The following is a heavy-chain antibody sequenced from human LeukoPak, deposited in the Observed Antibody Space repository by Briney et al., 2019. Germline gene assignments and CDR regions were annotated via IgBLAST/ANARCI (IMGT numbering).Heavy chain of an antibody. CDR2: ISGSGGST. CDR1: GFTFSSYG. D-gene: IGHD5-18*01. V-gene: IGHV3-23*01. CDR3: AKGYSYGPNDY. Sequence: GGTLRLSCAASGFTFSSYGMSWVRQAPGKGLEWVSAISGSGGSTYYADSVKGRFTISRDNSKNTLYLQMNSLRAEDTAAYYCAKGYSYGPNDYWGQGTLVTVSS. J-gene: IGHJ4*02.